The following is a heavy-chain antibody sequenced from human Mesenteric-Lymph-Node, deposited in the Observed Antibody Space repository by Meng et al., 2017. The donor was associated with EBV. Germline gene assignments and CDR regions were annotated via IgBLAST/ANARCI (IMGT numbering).Heavy chain of an antibody. CDR3: AHRPGYSGSFDFDY. Sequence: QITLKEFGPPLVKPTQTLTLTCTFSGFSLSTSGVGVGWIRQPPGKALEWLALIYWDDDKRYSPSLKSRLTITKDTSKNQVVLTMTNMDPVDTGTYYCAHRPGYSGSFDFDYWGQGTLVTVSS. CDR1: GFSLSTSGVG. D-gene: IGHD1-26*01. V-gene: IGHV2-5*02. CDR2: IYWDDDK. J-gene: IGHJ4*02.